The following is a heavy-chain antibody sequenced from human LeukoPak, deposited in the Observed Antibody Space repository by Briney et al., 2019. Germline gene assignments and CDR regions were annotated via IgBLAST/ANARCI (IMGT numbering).Heavy chain of an antibody. D-gene: IGHD3-16*01. CDR3: ATAEEATWGVTLDY. J-gene: IGHJ4*02. Sequence: ASVKVSCKVSGYTLTELSMHWVRQAPGKGLEWMGGFDPEDGETIYAQKFQGRVTMTEDTSTDTAYMELSSLRSEDTAVYCCATAEEATWGVTLDYWGQGTLVTVSS. CDR1: GYTLTELS. V-gene: IGHV1-24*01. CDR2: FDPEDGET.